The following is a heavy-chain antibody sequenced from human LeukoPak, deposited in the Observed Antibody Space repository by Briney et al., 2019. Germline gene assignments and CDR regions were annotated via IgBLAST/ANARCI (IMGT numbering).Heavy chain of an antibody. Sequence: GGSLRXXXXXXXXXXSSYDMHWVRQATGKGLEWVSAIGTAGDTYYPGSVKGRFTISRENAKNSLYLQMNSLRAGDTAVYYCARGCSGGSCYQDFDYWGQGTLVTVSS. CDR2: IGTAGDT. CDR3: ARGCSGGSCYQDFDY. V-gene: IGHV3-13*01. J-gene: IGHJ4*02. D-gene: IGHD2-15*01. CDR1: XXXXSSYD.